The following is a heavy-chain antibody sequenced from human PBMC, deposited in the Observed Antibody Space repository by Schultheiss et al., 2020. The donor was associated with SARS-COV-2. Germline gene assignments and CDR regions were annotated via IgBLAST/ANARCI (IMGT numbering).Heavy chain of an antibody. J-gene: IGHJ4*02. CDR2: IFYSGST. D-gene: IGHD6-19*01. Sequence: SETLSLTCAVYGGSFSGYYWSWIRQPPGKGLEWIGYIFYSGSTYYNPSLKSRVTISVDTSKNQFSLKLSSVTAADTAVYYCAVAVAGTCFDYWGQGTLVTVSS. CDR1: GGSFSGYY. V-gene: IGHV4-34*12. CDR3: AVAVAGTCFDY.